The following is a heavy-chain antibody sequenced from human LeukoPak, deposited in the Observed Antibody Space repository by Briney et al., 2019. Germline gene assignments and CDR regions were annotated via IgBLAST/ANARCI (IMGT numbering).Heavy chain of an antibody. CDR1: GFTFSNYA. J-gene: IGHJ4*02. V-gene: IGHV3-23*01. CDR3: ARALGATIGFDY. D-gene: IGHD5-12*01. CDR2: IIGSGGTT. Sequence: GGSLRLSCEASGFTFSNYAMSWVRQAPGKGLEWVSTIIGSGGTTHYADSVKGRFTISRDNAKNSLYLQMNSLRAEDTAVYYCARALGATIGFDYWGQGTLVTVSS.